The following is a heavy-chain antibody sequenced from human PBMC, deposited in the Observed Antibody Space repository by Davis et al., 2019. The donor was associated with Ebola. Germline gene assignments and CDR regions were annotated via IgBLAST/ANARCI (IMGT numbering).Heavy chain of an antibody. CDR1: GLTFTHYW. V-gene: IGHV3-74*01. CDR3: ARSGLRAKTIDY. D-gene: IGHD3-10*01. J-gene: IGHJ4*02. Sequence: GESLKISCVVSGLTFTHYWMNWVRQAPGKGLVWVSRINSDGSSTSYADSVKGRFTISRDNAKNTLYLQMNSLRAEDTAVYYCARSGLRAKTIDYWGQGTLVTVSS. CDR2: INSDGSST.